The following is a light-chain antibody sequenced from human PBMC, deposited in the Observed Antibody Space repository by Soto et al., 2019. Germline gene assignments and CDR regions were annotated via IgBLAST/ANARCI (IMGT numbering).Light chain of an antibody. CDR1: QSVSSSY. CDR2: GAS. V-gene: IGKV3-20*01. CDR3: QQYGSSPRT. J-gene: IGKJ1*01. Sequence: EIVLTQSPGTLSLSPGERATLSCRASQSVSSSYLAWYQQKPGQAPRLLIYGASSRATGIPDRFSGSGSGTDFTLPISRLEPEHFAVYYCQQYGSSPRTFVQGTKVEIK.